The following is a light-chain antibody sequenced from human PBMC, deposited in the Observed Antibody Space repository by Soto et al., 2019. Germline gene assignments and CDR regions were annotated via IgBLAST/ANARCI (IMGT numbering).Light chain of an antibody. CDR3: CSYAGSSTYV. J-gene: IGLJ1*01. CDR2: EFS. CDR1: SSDVGSYNL. Sequence: QSVLTQPASVSGSPGQSITISCTGTSSDVGSYNLVSWYQQHPGKAPKPMIYEFSKRPSGVSNRFSGSKSGNTASLTISGLQAEDEADYYCCSYAGSSTYVFGTGTKLTVL. V-gene: IGLV2-23*02.